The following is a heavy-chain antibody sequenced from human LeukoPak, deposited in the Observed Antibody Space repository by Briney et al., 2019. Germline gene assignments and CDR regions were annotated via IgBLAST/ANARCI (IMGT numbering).Heavy chain of an antibody. Sequence: SETLSLTCTVSGGPLSRYYWSWIRQPPGKALEWIGYIYYSGSTNYNPSLKSRVTISVDMSKIQFSLKLSSVTAADTAVYYCARSRYGGNVDHWGQGTLVTVSS. D-gene: IGHD4-23*01. J-gene: IGHJ4*02. CDR2: IYYSGST. CDR1: GGPLSRYY. CDR3: ARSRYGGNVDH. V-gene: IGHV4-59*12.